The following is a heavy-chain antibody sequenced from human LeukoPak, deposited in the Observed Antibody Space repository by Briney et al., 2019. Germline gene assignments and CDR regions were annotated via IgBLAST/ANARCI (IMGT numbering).Heavy chain of an antibody. V-gene: IGHV4-59*01. CDR1: GGPISSYY. Sequence: PSETLSLTCTVSGGPISSYYWSWIRQPPGKGLEWIGYIYYSGSTNYNPSLKSRVTISVDTSKNQFSLKLSSVTAADTAVYYCARDRMITFGGDPDYMDVWGKGTTVTVSS. CDR3: ARDRMITFGGDPDYMDV. D-gene: IGHD3-16*01. CDR2: IYYSGST. J-gene: IGHJ6*03.